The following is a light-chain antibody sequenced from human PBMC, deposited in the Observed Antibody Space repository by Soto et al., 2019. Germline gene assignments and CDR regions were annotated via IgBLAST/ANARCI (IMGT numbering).Light chain of an antibody. CDR1: QSVSSSS. J-gene: IGKJ2*01. Sequence: EIVLTQSPGTLSLSPGERATLSCRASQSVSSSSLAWYQQKPGQPPRLLIYGASSRATGIPDRFSGSGSGTDVSLTISRLEPEDFAVYYCQQYGSSPRTFGQGTKLEIK. CDR3: QQYGSSPRT. V-gene: IGKV3-20*01. CDR2: GAS.